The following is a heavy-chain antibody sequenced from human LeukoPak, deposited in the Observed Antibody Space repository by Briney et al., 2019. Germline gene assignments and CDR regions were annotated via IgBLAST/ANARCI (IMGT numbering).Heavy chain of an antibody. CDR3: ARAFHDCSSTSCQDAFDI. CDR1: GFTVSSNY. CDR2: IYSGGST. V-gene: IGHV3-53*01. D-gene: IGHD2-2*01. J-gene: IGHJ3*02. Sequence: GGSLRLSCAASGFTVSSNYMSWVRQAPGKGLEWVSIIYSGGSTFYADSVKGRFTVSRDNSKNTLYLQMNTLRAEDTAVYYCARAFHDCSSTSCQDAFDIWGQGTMVTVSS.